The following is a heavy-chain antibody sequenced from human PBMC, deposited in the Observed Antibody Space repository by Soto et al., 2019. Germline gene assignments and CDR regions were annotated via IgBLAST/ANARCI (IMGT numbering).Heavy chain of an antibody. D-gene: IGHD6-19*01. J-gene: IGHJ4*02. CDR1: GFSLSSSRMA. CDR3: AHIVVAGLGYYFDY. V-gene: IGHV2-5*02. Sequence: QITLKESGPTLVKPTQTLTLPCTFSGFSLSSSRMAVGWIRQPPGKALAWLALIYWDDDKRYSPFLKSRLTINKDTSKNQVVRTMSNMDPVDTARYYCAHIVVAGLGYYFDYWGQGTLVTVSS. CDR2: IYWDDDK.